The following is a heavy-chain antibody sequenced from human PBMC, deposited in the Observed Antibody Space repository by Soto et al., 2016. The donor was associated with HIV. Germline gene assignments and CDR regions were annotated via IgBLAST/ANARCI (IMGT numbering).Heavy chain of an antibody. Sequence: EVQLVESGGGLVRPGGSLRLSCAASGFTFSSYSMNWVRQAPGKGLEWVSSISSSSYIYYADSVKGRFTISRDNAKNSLYLQMNSLRAEDTAVYYCARDRSAVALREWGQGTLVTVSS. V-gene: IGHV3-21*01. D-gene: IGHD6-19*01. CDR1: GFTFSSYS. CDR2: ISSSSYI. CDR3: ARDRSAVALRE. J-gene: IGHJ4*02.